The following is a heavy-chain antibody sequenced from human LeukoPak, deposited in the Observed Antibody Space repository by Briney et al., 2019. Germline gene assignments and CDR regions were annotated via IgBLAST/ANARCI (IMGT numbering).Heavy chain of an antibody. D-gene: IGHD6-6*01. V-gene: IGHV1-18*01. J-gene: IGHJ3*02. CDR2: ISAYNGNT. CDR3: ARVAYSSSSGANGAFDI. Sequence: GASVNVSCKASGYAFTSYGISWVRQAPGQGLEWMGWISAYNGNTNYAQKLQGRVTMTTDTSTSTAYMELRSLRSDDTAVYYCARVAYSSSSGANGAFDIWGQGTMVTVSS. CDR1: GYAFTSYG.